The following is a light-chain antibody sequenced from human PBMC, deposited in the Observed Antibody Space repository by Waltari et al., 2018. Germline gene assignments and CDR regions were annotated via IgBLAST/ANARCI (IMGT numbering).Light chain of an antibody. CDR1: QAINTF. CDR3: QQYNSFPPT. CDR2: AAS. Sequence: DIQMTQPPYTLSPSVGDRVIITCRASQAINTFLASFQQKPGNAPRSLIYAASTLQSGVSSNFIGSGSGTNFTLTISSLQPEDCATYYCQQYNSFPPTFGGGTRVEI. J-gene: IGKJ4*01. V-gene: IGKV1-16*02.